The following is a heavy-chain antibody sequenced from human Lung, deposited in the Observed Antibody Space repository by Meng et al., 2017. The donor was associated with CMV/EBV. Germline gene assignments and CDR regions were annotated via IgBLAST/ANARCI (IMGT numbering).Heavy chain of an antibody. D-gene: IGHD4/OR15-4a*01. J-gene: IGHJ4*02. V-gene: IGHV7-4-1*02. CDR1: ECSFNDYG. CDR2: INTNTVDP. Sequence: GYECSFNDYGIMWVLQATGQRLEWLRWINTNTVDPTYVQAVAERFIYSFDYSVSATDLQISSHKADKTDIYYCARHCDGASGFPDYWGQGTLVTVSS. CDR3: ARHCDGASGFPDY.